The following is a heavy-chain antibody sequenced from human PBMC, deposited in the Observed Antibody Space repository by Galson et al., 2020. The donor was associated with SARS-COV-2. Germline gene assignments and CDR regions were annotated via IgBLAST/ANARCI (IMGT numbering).Heavy chain of an antibody. CDR3: ARGRSVLLWFGAYQDY. D-gene: IGHD3-10*01. CDR1: GGSFSGYY. J-gene: IGHJ4*02. V-gene: IGHV4-34*01. CDR2: INHSGST. Sequence: QCINAESQASETLSLTCAVYGGSFSGYYWSWIRQSPGKGLEWIGEINHSGSTNYNPSLQSRVTISVDTPKNQFSLKLSSVTAADTAVYYCARGRSVLLWFGAYQDYWGQGTLVTVAS.